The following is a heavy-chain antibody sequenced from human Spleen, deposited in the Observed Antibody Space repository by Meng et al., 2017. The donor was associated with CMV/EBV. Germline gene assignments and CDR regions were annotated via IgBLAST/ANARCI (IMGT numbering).Heavy chain of an antibody. D-gene: IGHD3-9*01. J-gene: IGHJ4*02. CDR2: INLDGSEK. CDR3: TTVHRDILTGRDY. CDR1: GFTFNIYW. Sequence: GESLKISCAASGFTFNIYWMSWVRQAPGKGLEWVANINLDGSEKYYVDSVKGRFTISRDNAENSLYLQMNSLRAEDTAVYYCTTVHRDILTGRDYWGQGTLVTVSS. V-gene: IGHV3-7*03.